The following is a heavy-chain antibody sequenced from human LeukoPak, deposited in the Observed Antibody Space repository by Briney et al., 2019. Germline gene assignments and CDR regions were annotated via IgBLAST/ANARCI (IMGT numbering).Heavy chain of an antibody. CDR3: ARDHWGIVENGYDYFYYDMDV. CDR1: GGTFSSYA. J-gene: IGHJ6*03. Sequence: GATVKVSCKVSGGTFSSYALSWVRQAPGQGLEWMGGIIPIYGTPNYAQKFQGRVTITTDESTSTAYMELSSRRSEDTAVYYCARDHWGIVENGYDYFYYDMDVWGKGTTVTVSS. V-gene: IGHV1-69*05. D-gene: IGHD7-27*01. CDR2: IIPIYGTP.